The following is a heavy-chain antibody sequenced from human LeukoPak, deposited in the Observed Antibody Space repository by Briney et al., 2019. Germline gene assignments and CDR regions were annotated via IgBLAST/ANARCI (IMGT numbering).Heavy chain of an antibody. J-gene: IGHJ5*02. CDR1: GFTFSSYS. CDR3: ARGYGSGSYYFNRFDP. CDR2: ISSSSSAI. D-gene: IGHD3-10*01. Sequence: PGGSLRLSCAASGFTFSSYSMNWVRQAPGKGLEWVSYISSSSSAIYYADSVKGRFTISRDNAKNSLYLQMNSLRAEDTAVYYCARGYGSGSYYFNRFDPWGQGTLVTVSS. V-gene: IGHV3-48*04.